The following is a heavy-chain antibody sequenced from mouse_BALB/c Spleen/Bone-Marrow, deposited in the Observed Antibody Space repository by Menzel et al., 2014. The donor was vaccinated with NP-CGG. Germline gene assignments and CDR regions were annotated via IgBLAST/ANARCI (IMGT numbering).Heavy chain of an antibody. J-gene: IGHJ4*01. CDR1: GDSITSGY. Sequence: EVQRVESGPSLVKPSQTLSLTCSVTGDSITSGYWNWIRKFPGNKLEYMGYISYSGSTYYNPSLKSRVSITRDTSKNQYYLQLNSVTTEDTATYYCASLLRIYYAMDYWGQGTSVTVSS. D-gene: IGHD1-1*01. CDR3: ASLLRIYYAMDY. CDR2: ISYSGST. V-gene: IGHV3-8*02.